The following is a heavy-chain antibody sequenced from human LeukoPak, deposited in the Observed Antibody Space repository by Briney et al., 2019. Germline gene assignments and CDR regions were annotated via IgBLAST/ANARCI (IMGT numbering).Heavy chain of an antibody. J-gene: IGHJ4*02. Sequence: NTSETLSLTCAVYGGSFSGYYWSWIRQPPGKGLEWIGEINHSGSTNYNPSLKSRVTISVDTSKNQFSLKLSSVTAADTAVYYCARLKVRGVIITLRFFDYWGQGTLVTVSS. CDR2: INHSGST. D-gene: IGHD3-10*01. CDR3: ARLKVRGVIITLRFFDY. CDR1: GGSFSGYY. V-gene: IGHV4-34*01.